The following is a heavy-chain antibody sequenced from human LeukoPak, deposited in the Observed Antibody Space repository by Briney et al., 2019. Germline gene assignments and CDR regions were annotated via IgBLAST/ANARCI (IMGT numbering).Heavy chain of an antibody. CDR1: GYTFTSYD. J-gene: IGHJ6*03. CDR3: ARGLETTRYYYYMDV. CDR2: MNPNSGNT. D-gene: IGHD1-14*01. V-gene: IGHV1-8*03. Sequence: ASVKVSCKASGYTFTSYDINWVRQATGQGLEWMGWMNPNSGNTGYAQKFQGRVTITRNTSISTAYMELSSLRSEDTAVYYCARGLETTRYYYYMDVWGKGTTVTVSS.